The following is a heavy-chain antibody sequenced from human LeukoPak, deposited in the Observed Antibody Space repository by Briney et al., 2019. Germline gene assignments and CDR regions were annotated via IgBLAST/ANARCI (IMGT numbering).Heavy chain of an antibody. Sequence: QPGGSLRLSCAASGFTFDDYAMHWVRQAPGKRLEWVSLISGDGGSTYYADSVKGRFTISRDNSKNSLYLPMNSLRAEDTALYYCAKDLGSGSHPSFDYWGQGTLVTVSS. J-gene: IGHJ4*02. D-gene: IGHD3-10*01. CDR1: GFTFDDYA. V-gene: IGHV3-43*02. CDR2: ISGDGGST. CDR3: AKDLGSGSHPSFDY.